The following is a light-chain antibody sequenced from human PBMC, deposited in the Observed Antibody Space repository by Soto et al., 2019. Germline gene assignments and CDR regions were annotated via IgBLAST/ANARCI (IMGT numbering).Light chain of an antibody. CDR1: QSVSSSS. CDR2: GAS. J-gene: IGKJ1*01. Sequence: EIVLTQSPGTLSLSPGERATLSCRASQSVSSSSLAWYQQKPGQAPRLLIYGASTRATGVPARFSGSGSGTDFTLTVSSLQSEDFAVYYCQQYYNWPPWTFGLGTKVDIK. V-gene: IGKV3D-7*01. CDR3: QQYYNWPPWT.